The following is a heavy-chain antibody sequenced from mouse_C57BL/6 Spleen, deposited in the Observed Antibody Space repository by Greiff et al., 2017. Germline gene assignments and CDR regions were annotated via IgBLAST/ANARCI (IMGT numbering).Heavy chain of an antibody. D-gene: IGHD2-5*01. J-gene: IGHJ4*01. CDR1: GYAFSSSW. CDR3: ARDPYYRSYGAMDY. Sequence: VQLVESGPELVKPGASVKISCKASGYAFSSSWMNWVKQRPGKGLEWIGRIYPGDGDTNYNGKFKGKATLTADKSSSTAYMQLSSLTSEDSAVYFCARDPYYRSYGAMDYWGQRTSVTFSS. CDR2: IYPGDGDT. V-gene: IGHV1-82*01.